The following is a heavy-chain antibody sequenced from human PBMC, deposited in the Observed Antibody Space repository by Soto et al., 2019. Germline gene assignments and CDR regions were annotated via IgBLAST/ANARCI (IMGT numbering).Heavy chain of an antibody. D-gene: IGHD5-12*01. J-gene: IGHJ3*02. CDR1: GGTFSSYA. Sequence: GASVKVSCKASGGTFSSYAISWVRQAPGQGLEWMGGIIPIFGTANYAQKFQGRVTITADESTSTAYMELSSLRSEDTAVYYCARNIVEMATISAFDIWGQGTMVTVSS. V-gene: IGHV1-69*13. CDR3: ARNIVEMATISAFDI. CDR2: IIPIFGTA.